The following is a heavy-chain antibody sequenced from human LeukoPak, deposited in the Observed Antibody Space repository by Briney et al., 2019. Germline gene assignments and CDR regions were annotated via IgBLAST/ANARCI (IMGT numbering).Heavy chain of an antibody. D-gene: IGHD3-16*01. V-gene: IGHV3-48*03. CDR3: AINAGWGIYNWFDP. Sequence: GGSLRLSCAASGFTFSSYEMNWVRQAPGKGLEWVSYISSSGSTIYYADSVKGRFTNSRNNAKNSLYLQMNNLRAENTAVYYFAINAGWGIYNWFDPWGQGTLVTVSS. CDR1: GFTFSSYE. J-gene: IGHJ5*02. CDR2: ISSSGSTI.